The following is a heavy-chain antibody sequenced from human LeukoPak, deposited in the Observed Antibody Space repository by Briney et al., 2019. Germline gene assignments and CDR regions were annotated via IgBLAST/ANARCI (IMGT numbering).Heavy chain of an antibody. J-gene: IGHJ3*02. Sequence: GESLKISCKGSGYTFTNYWIGWVRQMPGKGLEWMGIIYPGDSDTRYSPSFQGQVTISADKSISTAYLQWSSLKASDTAMYYCASTVAGTFDAFDIWGQGTMVTVSS. V-gene: IGHV5-51*01. CDR2: IYPGDSDT. D-gene: IGHD6-19*01. CDR1: GYTFTNYW. CDR3: ASTVAGTFDAFDI.